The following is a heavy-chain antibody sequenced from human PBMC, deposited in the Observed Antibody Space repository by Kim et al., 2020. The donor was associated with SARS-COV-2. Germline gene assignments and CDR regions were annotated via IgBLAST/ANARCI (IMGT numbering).Heavy chain of an antibody. J-gene: IGHJ4*02. D-gene: IGHD2-2*01. Sequence: YADSVRGRFATSRDNPNSTVDLQMNSLRAEDTAVYYCAGICGTTSCSDDYWGQGTLVTVSS. CDR3: AGICGTTSCSDDY. V-gene: IGHV3-23*01.